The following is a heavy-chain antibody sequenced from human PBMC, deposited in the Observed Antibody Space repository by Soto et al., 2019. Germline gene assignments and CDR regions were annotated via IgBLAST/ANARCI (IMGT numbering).Heavy chain of an antibody. CDR3: AKDRRAGGNYGFYSDL. CDR1: GFTFSDYY. Sequence: NPWGSLRLSCAASGFTFSDYYMTGIRQPPGKGLEWISYISDSATTTHYADSVKGRFTISRDNSKNTLYLQMTSLRADDTAVYYCAKDRRAGGNYGFYSDLWGQGALVTVSS. V-gene: IGHV3-11*01. CDR2: ISDSATTT. D-gene: IGHD1-7*01. J-gene: IGHJ5*02.